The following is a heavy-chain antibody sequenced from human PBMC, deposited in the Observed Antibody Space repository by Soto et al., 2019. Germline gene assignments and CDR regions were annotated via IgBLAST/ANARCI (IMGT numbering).Heavy chain of an antibody. CDR2: ISSGSAHI. Sequence: EVQLVESGGGLVKPGGSLRLSCAASGFSFSDYTMNWVRQAPGKGLEWVSSISSGSAHIYYADSMKGRFTISRDNAKNSLYLQVNSLRAEDTAVYYCARGYTSGLDYWGQGTLVTVSS. D-gene: IGHD6-19*01. CDR1: GFSFSDYT. CDR3: ARGYTSGLDY. J-gene: IGHJ4*02. V-gene: IGHV3-21*02.